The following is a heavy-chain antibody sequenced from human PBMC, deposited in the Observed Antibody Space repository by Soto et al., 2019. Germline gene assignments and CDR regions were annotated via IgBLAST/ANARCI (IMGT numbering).Heavy chain of an antibody. CDR2: INPSGGST. V-gene: IGHV1-46*01. J-gene: IGHJ6*02. CDR3: AREGPYGDYERKSIEPIYYYYGMDV. D-gene: IGHD4-17*01. CDR1: GYTFTSYY. Sequence: ASVKVSCKASGYTFTSYYMHWVRQAPGQGLEWMGIINPSGGSTSYAQKFQGRVTMTRDTSTSTVYMELSSLRSEDTAVYYCAREGPYGDYERKSIEPIYYYYGMDVWGQGTTVTVSS.